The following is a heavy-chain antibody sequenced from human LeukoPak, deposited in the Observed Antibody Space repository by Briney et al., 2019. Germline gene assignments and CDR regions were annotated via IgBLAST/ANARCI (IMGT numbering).Heavy chain of an antibody. V-gene: IGHV4-4*02. CDR2: IYHSGST. D-gene: IGHD3-3*01. CDR3: ARDSWRSFSGIFEELYYYYGMDV. Sequence: TTSGTLSLTCAVSGGSISSSNWWSWVRQPPGKGLEWIGEIYHSGSTNYNPSLKSRVTISVDKSKNQFSLKLSSVTAADTAVYYCARDSWRSFSGIFEELYYYYGMDVWGQGTTVTVSS. CDR1: GGSISSSNW. J-gene: IGHJ6*02.